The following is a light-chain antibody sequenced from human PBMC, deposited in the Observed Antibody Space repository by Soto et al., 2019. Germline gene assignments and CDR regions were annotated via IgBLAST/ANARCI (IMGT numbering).Light chain of an antibody. CDR2: RAS. J-gene: IGKJ1*01. V-gene: IGKV3-15*01. CDR1: HYIYSN. CDR3: QQYHHLWT. Sequence: EIVMTQSPATLSVSPGERATLSCTASHYIYSNVAWFQQRPGQAPRLLIYRASTRATGTPARFSGSGSGTEFTRSLHSLHSEDFSRYYYQQYHHLWTFGQGTEVEIK.